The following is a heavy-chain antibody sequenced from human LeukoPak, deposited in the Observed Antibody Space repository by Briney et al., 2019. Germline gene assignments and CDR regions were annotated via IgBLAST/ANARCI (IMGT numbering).Heavy chain of an antibody. D-gene: IGHD3-3*01. CDR3: AKDSDFWSGYYQH. V-gene: IGHV3-33*06. CDR1: GFTFSSYG. CDR2: IWYDGSNK. Sequence: PGRSLRLSCAASGFTFSSYGMHWVRQAPGKGLEWVAVIWYDGSNKYCADSVKGRFTISRDNSKNTLYLQMNSLRAEDTAVYYCAKDSDFWSGYYQHWGQGTLVTVSS. J-gene: IGHJ1*01.